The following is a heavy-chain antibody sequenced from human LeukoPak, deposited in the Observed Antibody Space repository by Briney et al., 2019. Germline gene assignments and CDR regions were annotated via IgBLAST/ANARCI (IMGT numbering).Heavy chain of an antibody. CDR1: GFTFSSYA. J-gene: IGHJ4*02. CDR3: ARDFIAAFFDY. V-gene: IGHV3-30*04. CDR2: ISYDGSNK. Sequence: PGRSLRLSCAASGFTFSSYAMHWVRQAPGKGLEWVAVISYDGSNKYYADSVKGRFTISRDNSKNTLYLQMNSLRAEDTAVYYCARDFIAAFFDYWGQGTLVTVSS. D-gene: IGHD6-13*01.